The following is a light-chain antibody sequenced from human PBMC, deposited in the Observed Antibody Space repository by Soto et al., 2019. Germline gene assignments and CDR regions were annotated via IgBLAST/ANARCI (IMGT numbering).Light chain of an antibody. V-gene: IGLV2-14*01. J-gene: IGLJ3*02. CDR1: SSDVGGYNY. CDR3: SSYTSSSSWV. CDR2: EVT. Sequence: ALTQPASVSGSPGQSITLSCTGTSSDVGGYNYVSWYQQLPGKAPKLMIYEVTGRPSGVSNRFSGSKSGNTASLTISGLQAEDEADYYCSSYTSSSSWVFGGGTKLTVL.